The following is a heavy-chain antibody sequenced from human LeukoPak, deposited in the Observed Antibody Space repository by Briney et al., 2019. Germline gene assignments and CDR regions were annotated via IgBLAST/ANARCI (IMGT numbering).Heavy chain of an antibody. J-gene: IGHJ5*02. CDR2: ISSSSSYI. Sequence: PGGSLRLSCAASGFTFSTSSFNWVRQAPGKGLEWVSSISSSSSYIYYADSVKGRFTISRDNAKNSLYLQMNSLRAEDTAVSYCARLYYDYVWGSHGNWFDPWGQGTLVTVSS. CDR1: GFTFSTSS. V-gene: IGHV3-21*01. CDR3: ARLYYDYVWGSHGNWFDP. D-gene: IGHD3-16*01.